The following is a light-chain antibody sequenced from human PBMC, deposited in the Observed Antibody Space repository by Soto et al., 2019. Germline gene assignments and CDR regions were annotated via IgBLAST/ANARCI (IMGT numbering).Light chain of an antibody. V-gene: IGKV3-20*01. CDR3: QQYELSLT. J-gene: IGKJ4*01. Sequence: TMSPCTXSLPVWNRATPSCSASADVSSIYSAWYQQKTGKXPXXLIHGASSRATGITDRFSGSGSATDLTLTSSRLENEECGVYSCQQYELSLTFGRGTKVDI. CDR2: GAS. CDR1: ADVSSIY.